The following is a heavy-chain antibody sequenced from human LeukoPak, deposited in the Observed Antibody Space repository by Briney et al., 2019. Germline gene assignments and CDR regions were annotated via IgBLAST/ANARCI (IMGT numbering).Heavy chain of an antibody. CDR3: ARDTGYGSFFDY. CDR2: ISAYNGNT. J-gene: IGHJ4*02. Sequence: ASVKVSCKASGYTFTSYGISWVRQAPGQGLEWMGWISAYNGNTNYARKLQGRVTMTTDTSTSTAYMELRSLRSDDTALYYCARDTGYGSFFDYWGQGTLVTVSS. D-gene: IGHD5-18*01. CDR1: GYTFTSYG. V-gene: IGHV1-18*01.